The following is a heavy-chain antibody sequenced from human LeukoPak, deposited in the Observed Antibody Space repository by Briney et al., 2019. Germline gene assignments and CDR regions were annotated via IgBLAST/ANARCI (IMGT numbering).Heavy chain of an antibody. CDR2: ISSTGGTI. Sequence: GGSLRLSCAASGFTFSSYAMNWVRQAPGKGLEWFSFISSTGGTIYYADAVKGRFTVSRDNAKNSLLLQMNSLRAEDTALYYCARGYSRAAFDIWGQGTVVTASS. J-gene: IGHJ3*02. CDR1: GFTFSSYA. CDR3: ARGYSRAAFDI. D-gene: IGHD2-15*01. V-gene: IGHV3-48*01.